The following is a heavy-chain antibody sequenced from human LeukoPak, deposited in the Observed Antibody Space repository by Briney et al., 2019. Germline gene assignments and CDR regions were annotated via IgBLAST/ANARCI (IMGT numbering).Heavy chain of an antibody. V-gene: IGHV4-30-2*01. CDR2: IYQSGST. CDR1: GGSLTSGDYY. J-gene: IGHJ3*02. Sequence: SETLSLTCTVSGGSLTSGDYYWNWIRQPPGKGLEWIGYIYQSGSTSYNPSLQSRVTISIDKSKNQFSLKLSSVTAADTAVYYCARDSYYDNSGEGAFDIWGQGTLVTVSS. CDR3: ARDSYYDNSGEGAFDI. D-gene: IGHD3-22*01.